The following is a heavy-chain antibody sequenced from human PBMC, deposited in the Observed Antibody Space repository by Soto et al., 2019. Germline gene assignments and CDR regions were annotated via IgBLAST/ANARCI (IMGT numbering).Heavy chain of an antibody. V-gene: IGHV1-3*05. CDR1: GYTFTSYA. CDR2: INAGNGNT. Sequence: QVQLVQSGAEEKKPGASVKVSCKASGYTFTSYAMHWVRQAPGQRLEWMGWINAGNGNTKYSQKFQGRVTITTDTSASIAYMELSSLRFEDTAVYYCARTLIGLWAFDMWGQGTMVTVSS. J-gene: IGHJ3*02. CDR3: ARTLIGLWAFDM. D-gene: IGHD3-16*01.